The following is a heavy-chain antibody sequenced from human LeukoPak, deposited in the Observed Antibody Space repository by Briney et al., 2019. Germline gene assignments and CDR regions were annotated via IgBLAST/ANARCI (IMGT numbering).Heavy chain of an antibody. D-gene: IGHD3-3*01. CDR2: ISGSGGST. Sequence: GGSLRLSCAASGFTFSSYAMSWVRQAPGKGLEWVAGISGSGGSTYYADSVKGRFTISRDNSKNTLYLQMNSLRAEDTAVYYRAKNSYYDFWSGYYTYYFDYWGQGTLVTVSS. CDR3: AKNSYYDFWSGYYTYYFDY. J-gene: IGHJ4*02. V-gene: IGHV3-23*01. CDR1: GFTFSSYA.